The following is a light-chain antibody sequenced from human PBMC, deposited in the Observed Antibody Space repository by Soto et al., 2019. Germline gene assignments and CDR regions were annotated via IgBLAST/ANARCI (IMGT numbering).Light chain of an antibody. J-gene: IGKJ4*01. V-gene: IGKV4-1*01. CDR3: QHRYSIPLT. Sequence: DIVMTQSPDSLAVSLGERATINCKSSQSVFYTSNSRNYLAWYQQRPGQAPKFLISWASTREFGVPDRFSGNGSGTEFTLTIRGLQAEDVAVDSCQHRYSIPLTFDGGTKVEIK. CDR1: QSVFYTSNSRNY. CDR2: WAS.